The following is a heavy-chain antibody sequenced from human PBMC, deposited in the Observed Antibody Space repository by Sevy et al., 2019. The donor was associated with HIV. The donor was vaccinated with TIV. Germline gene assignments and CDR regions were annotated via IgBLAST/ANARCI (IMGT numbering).Heavy chain of an antibody. CDR2: ISGGGDGT. Sequence: GGSLRLSCAASGFTFNIYAMSWVRQAPGKGLEWLSAISGGGDGTYYADSVKGRFTISGDNSRNTLYLQMNILRAKDTAVYYCAKRPYYYYNSDGHLVSSTDEADYWGQGTLVTVSS. J-gene: IGHJ4*02. V-gene: IGHV3-23*01. CDR3: AKRPYYYYNSDGHLVSSTDEADY. CDR1: GFTFNIYA. D-gene: IGHD3-22*01.